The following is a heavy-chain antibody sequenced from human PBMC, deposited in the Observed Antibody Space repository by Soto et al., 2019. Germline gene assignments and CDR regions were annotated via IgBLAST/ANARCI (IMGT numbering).Heavy chain of an antibody. D-gene: IGHD3-22*01. CDR3: ARDRAKFYFDSIGWLDP. CDR1: GGSINRGGYY. V-gene: IGHV4-31*03. Sequence: LSLTCTVSGGSINRGGYYWSWIRQRPGKGLEWMGYIYHTGSAHYKPSLKNRLTMSVDTSKNQFSLNLTSVTAADTAVYYCARDRAKFYFDSIGWLDPWGQGTLVTVSS. J-gene: IGHJ5*02. CDR2: IYHTGSA.